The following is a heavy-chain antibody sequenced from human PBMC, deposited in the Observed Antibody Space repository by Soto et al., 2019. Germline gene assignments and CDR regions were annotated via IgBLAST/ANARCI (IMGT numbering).Heavy chain of an antibody. D-gene: IGHD1-26*01. J-gene: IGHJ4*02. CDR1: GYTFTSYY. Sequence: QVQLVQSGAEVKKPGASVKVSCKASGYTFTSYYMHWVRQAPGQGLEWMGIINPSGGSTSYAQKFQGRITMTRDTSTSTVYMELSSLRSEDTAVYYCARVGAAYSGSYVWDTGMPIFDYWGQGTLVTVSS. CDR2: INPSGGST. V-gene: IGHV1-46*01. CDR3: ARVGAAYSGSYVWDTGMPIFDY.